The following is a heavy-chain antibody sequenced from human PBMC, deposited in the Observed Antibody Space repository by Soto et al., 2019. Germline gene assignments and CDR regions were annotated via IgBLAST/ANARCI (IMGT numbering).Heavy chain of an antibody. CDR2: IYHSGST. J-gene: IGHJ4*02. V-gene: IGHV4-30-2*01. D-gene: IGHD6-13*01. CDR1: GGSISSGGYS. Sequence: PSETLSLTCAVSGGSISSGGYSWSWIRQPPGKGLEWIGYIYHSGSTYYDPSLKSRVTISVDRSKNQFSLKLSSVTAADTAVYYCARVRGGSSWSYYFDYWGQGTLVTVSS. CDR3: ARVRGGSSWSYYFDY.